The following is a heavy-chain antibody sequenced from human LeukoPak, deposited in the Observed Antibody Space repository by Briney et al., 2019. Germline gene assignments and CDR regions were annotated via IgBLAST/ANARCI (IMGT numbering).Heavy chain of an antibody. CDR3: ARDRHGDTHDSKYYFDY. Sequence: ASVKVSCKASGYTFTSYGISWVRQAPGQGLEWMGWISAYNGNTNYAQKLQGRVTMTTDTSTSTAYMELRSLGSDDTAVYYCARDRHGDTHDSKYYFDYWGQGTLVTVSS. J-gene: IGHJ4*02. CDR2: ISAYNGNT. CDR1: GYTFTSYG. D-gene: IGHD5-24*01. V-gene: IGHV1-18*01.